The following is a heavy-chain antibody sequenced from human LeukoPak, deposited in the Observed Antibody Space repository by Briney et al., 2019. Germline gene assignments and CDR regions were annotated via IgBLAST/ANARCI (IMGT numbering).Heavy chain of an antibody. CDR2: IYPDDSDT. CDR1: GYSFTSYW. J-gene: IGHJ4*02. V-gene: IGHV5-51*01. Sequence: GESLKISCKGSGYSFTSYWIGWVRQMPGKGLEWMGIIYPDDSDTRYSPSFQGQVTISADKSINTAYLQWSRLKASDIAMYYCARLYGDYRDYWGQGTLVTVSS. D-gene: IGHD4-17*01. CDR3: ARLYGDYRDY.